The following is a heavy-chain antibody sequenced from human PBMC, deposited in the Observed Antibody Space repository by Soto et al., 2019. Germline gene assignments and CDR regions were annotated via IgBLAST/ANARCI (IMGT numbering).Heavy chain of an antibody. CDR1: GASFSGYY. J-gene: IGHJ6*02. CDR2: VNHSGST. V-gene: IGHV4-34*01. CDR3: ERAAWGFNYYDRNQYDMDV. D-gene: IGHD3-22*01. Sequence: ETLSPTGSVYGASFSGYYWSWIRQPPGKGLEWIGEVNHSGSTKYNPSLKSRVTISVDTSKNQFSLKLSSVTAADTAAYYCERAAWGFNYYDRNQYDMDVWGQGTKVTVYS.